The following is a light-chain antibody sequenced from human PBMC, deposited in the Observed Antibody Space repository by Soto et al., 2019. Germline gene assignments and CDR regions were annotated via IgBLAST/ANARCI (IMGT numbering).Light chain of an antibody. CDR3: QQYKNYSRT. J-gene: IGKJ1*01. V-gene: IGKV1-5*01. CDR2: DAS. Sequence: IRITQSPSTVSASVGDRVTVTCRASHSITNWLAWYQQKPGKAPKLLIYDASHLEIGVPSRFSGSGFGTEFTLTISSLQPDDFATYYCQQYKNYSRTFGQGTKVDIK. CDR1: HSITNW.